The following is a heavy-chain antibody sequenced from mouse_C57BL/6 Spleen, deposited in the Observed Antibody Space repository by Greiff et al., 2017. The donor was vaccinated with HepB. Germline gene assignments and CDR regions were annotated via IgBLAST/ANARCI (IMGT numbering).Heavy chain of an antibody. CDR1: GFTFSSYT. CDR3: ARQANWGYFDV. J-gene: IGHJ1*03. V-gene: IGHV5-9*01. CDR2: ISGGGGNT. Sequence: EVMLVESGGGLVKPGGSLKLSCAASGFTFSSYTMSWVRQTPEKRLEWVATISGGGGNTYYPDSVKGRFTISRDNAKNTLYLQMSSLRSEDTALYYCARQANWGYFDVWGTGTTVTVSS. D-gene: IGHD4-1*01.